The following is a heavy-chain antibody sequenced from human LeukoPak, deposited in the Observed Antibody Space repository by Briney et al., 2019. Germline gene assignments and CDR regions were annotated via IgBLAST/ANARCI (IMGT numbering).Heavy chain of an antibody. CDR3: ARVPRSYYYYYYMDV. J-gene: IGHJ6*03. Sequence: SETLSLTCNVSGGSISGYHWSWIRQPPGKGLEWLGYIYYSGSNNYNPSLKSRVTISVDTSKNQFSLKLSSVTAADTAVYYCARVPRSYYYYYYMDVWGKETTVTVSS. V-gene: IGHV4-59*01. CDR1: GGSISGYH. CDR2: IYYSGSN.